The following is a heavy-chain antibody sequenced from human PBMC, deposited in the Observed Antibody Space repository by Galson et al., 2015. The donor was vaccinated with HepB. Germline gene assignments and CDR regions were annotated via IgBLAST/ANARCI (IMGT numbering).Heavy chain of an antibody. CDR1: GFTFSSYA. J-gene: IGHJ6*02. CDR2: MSYDGSNK. D-gene: IGHD7-27*01. Sequence: SLRLSCAASGFTFSSYALHWVRQAPGKGLEWVAVMSYDGSNKNYADSVKGRFTISRDESRNTLHLQMNSLRAEDTAIYYCARDKDPSRNWVDGLIYYGLAIWGQGTTVTVSS. CDR3: ARDKDPSRNWVDGLIYYGLAI. V-gene: IGHV3-30*04.